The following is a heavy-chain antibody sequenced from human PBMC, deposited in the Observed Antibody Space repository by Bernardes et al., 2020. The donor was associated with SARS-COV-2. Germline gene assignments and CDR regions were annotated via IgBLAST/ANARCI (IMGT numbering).Heavy chain of an antibody. D-gene: IGHD1-26*01. CDR1: GFTFSTYW. CDR2: INSDGSRI. CDR3: TRGVGATTSRFDY. J-gene: IGHJ4*02. V-gene: IGHV3-74*01. Sequence: GASLSLSCAASGFTFSTYWMYWVRKTPGEGLVWVSRINSDGSRINYADSVKGRFTISRDNAKNTLYLQMNSLRAEDTAVYYCTRGVGATTSRFDYWGQGTLVTVSS.